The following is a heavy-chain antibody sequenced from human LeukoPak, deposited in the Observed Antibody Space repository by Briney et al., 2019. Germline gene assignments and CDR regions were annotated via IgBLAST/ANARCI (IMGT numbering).Heavy chain of an antibody. CDR3: ARTLADAFDV. Sequence: PGGSLRLSCAASGXTFRSNWVHWVRQAPGKGLVWVSHINTDGSSTRYADSVRGRFTISRDNAKNTLYLQMNSLRAEDTAVYYCARTLADAFDVWGQGTMVTVSS. J-gene: IGHJ3*01. CDR2: INTDGSST. D-gene: IGHD3-16*01. CDR1: GXTFRSNW. V-gene: IGHV3-74*01.